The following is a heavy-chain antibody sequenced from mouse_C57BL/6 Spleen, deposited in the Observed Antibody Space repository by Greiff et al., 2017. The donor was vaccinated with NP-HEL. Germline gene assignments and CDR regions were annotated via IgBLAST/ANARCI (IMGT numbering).Heavy chain of an antibody. CDR1: GYTFTDYE. J-gene: IGHJ2*01. CDR3: TRKVITTVVATSDFDY. CDR2: IDPETGGT. V-gene: IGHV1-15*01. D-gene: IGHD1-1*01. Sequence: QVHVKQSGAELVRPGASVTLSCKASGYTFTDYEMHWVKQTPVHGLEWIGAIDPETGGTAYNQKFKGKAILTADKSSSTAYMELRSLTSEDSAVYYCTRKVITTVVATSDFDYWGQGTTLTVSS.